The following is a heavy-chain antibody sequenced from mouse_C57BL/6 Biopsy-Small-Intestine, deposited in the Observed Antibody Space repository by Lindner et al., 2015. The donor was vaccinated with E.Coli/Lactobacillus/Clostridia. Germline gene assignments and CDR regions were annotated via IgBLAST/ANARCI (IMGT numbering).Heavy chain of an antibody. J-gene: IGHJ2*01. D-gene: IGHD3-3*01. CDR1: GNTFTNHW. CDR2: IYPGGGNS. CDR3: ARLVLGWGFDY. V-gene: IGHV1-63*02. Sequence: VQLQESGAELVRPGTSVKMSCKAAGNTFTNHWIGWVKQRPGHGLEWIGDIYPGGGNSNYNKKFKGKATLIADTSSSTAYMQLSSLTSEDSAIYYCARLVLGWGFDYWGQGTTLTVSS.